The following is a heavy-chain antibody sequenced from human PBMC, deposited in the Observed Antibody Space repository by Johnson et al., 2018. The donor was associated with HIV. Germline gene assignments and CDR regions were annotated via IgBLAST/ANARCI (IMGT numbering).Heavy chain of an antibody. V-gene: IGHV3-7*01. J-gene: IGHJ3*02. Sequence: VQLVESGGGLVQPGGSLRLSCAASGFTFSNHHMTWVRQAPGKGLEWVANINRDGSDKYYVDSVKGRFTISRDNAKNSLYLQMNSLRAEDTAVYYCARDFGYSSGWYRDDAFDIWGQGTLVIVSS. CDR1: GFTFSNHH. CDR3: ARDFGYSSGWYRDDAFDI. CDR2: INRDGSDK. D-gene: IGHD6-19*01.